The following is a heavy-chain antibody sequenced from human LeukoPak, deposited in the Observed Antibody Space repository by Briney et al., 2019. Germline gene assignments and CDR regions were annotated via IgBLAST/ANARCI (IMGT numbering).Heavy chain of an antibody. V-gene: IGHV1-18*01. CDR1: GYTFTSYG. CDR2: ISAYNGNT. Sequence: ASVKVSCKASGYTFTSYGISWVRQAPGQGLEWMGWISAYNGNTNYAQKLQGRVTMTTDTSTSTAYMELRSLRSDDTAVYYCARDYLGEGLFGFDPWGQGTLVTVSS. CDR3: ARDYLGEGLFGFDP. D-gene: IGHD3-16*02. J-gene: IGHJ5*02.